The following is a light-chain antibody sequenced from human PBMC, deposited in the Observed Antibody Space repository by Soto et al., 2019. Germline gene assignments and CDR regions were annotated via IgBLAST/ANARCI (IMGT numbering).Light chain of an antibody. V-gene: IGKV3-20*01. CDR1: QSVSNKY. CDR3: QQYGSSPPYT. Sequence: EVVLTQSPGTLSLSPGERATLSCRASQSVSNKYLAWYQQKPGQPPKLLIFGSSDRATGIPDWFSGSGSGTDFTLTISILEPEDFAVYYCQQYGSSPPYTFGQGTKLEIK. CDR2: GSS. J-gene: IGKJ2*01.